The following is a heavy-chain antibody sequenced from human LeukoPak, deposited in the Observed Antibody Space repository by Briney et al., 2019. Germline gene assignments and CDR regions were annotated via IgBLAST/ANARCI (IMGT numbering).Heavy chain of an antibody. CDR2: IYYSGST. J-gene: IGHJ6*03. D-gene: IGHD2-2*01. CDR1: GGSISSSSYY. CDR3: ARGDCSSTICYSPMDV. Sequence: SETLSLTCTVSGGSISSSSYYWGWIRQSPGKGLEWIGTIYYSGSTYYNPSLKSRVTISVDTSKNQFSLKVTSVTAADTAVYYCARGDCSSTICYSPMDVWGKGTTVTVSS. V-gene: IGHV4-39*07.